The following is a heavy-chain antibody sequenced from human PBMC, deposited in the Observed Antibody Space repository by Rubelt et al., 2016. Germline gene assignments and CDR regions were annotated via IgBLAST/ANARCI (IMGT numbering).Heavy chain of an antibody. CDR1: GFTVSSNY. V-gene: IGHV3-66*01. CDR3: ARDLVLRY. CDR2: IYSGGST. Sequence: EVQLVESGGGLVQPGGSLRLSCAASGFTVSSNYMSWVRQAPGKGLEWVSVIYSGGSTYYADHGKGRITISIDNAKNTLYLQMNSLRAEDTAVYYCARDLVLRYWGQGTLVTVSS. J-gene: IGHJ4*02.